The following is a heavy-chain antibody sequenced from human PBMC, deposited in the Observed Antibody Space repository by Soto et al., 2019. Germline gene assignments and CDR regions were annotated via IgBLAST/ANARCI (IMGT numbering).Heavy chain of an antibody. CDR3: ARKGPRAARPNH. Sequence: PGGSLRLSCAASGFTFSTYDMNWVRQAPGKGLEWVSSITTTSRYIYYGDSVKGRFTISRDNAKNSLFVEMNSLRVEDTAVYYCARKGPRAARPNHWGQGTLVTVSS. D-gene: IGHD6-6*01. J-gene: IGHJ5*02. V-gene: IGHV3-21*04. CDR1: GFTFSTYD. CDR2: ITTTSRYI.